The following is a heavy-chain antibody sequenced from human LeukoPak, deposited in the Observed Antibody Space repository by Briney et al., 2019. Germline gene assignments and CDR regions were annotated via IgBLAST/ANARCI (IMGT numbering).Heavy chain of an antibody. D-gene: IGHD3-3*01. CDR3: AKSATVFTIFGVGYDY. CDR2: ISGSGGST. Sequence: GGSLRLSCAASGFTFSSSSMTWVRQAPGKGLEWVSAISGSGGSTYYADSVKGRFTISRDNSKNTLYLQMNSLRAEDTAVYYCAKSATVFTIFGVGYDYWGQGTLVTVSS. CDR1: GFTFSSSS. V-gene: IGHV3-23*01. J-gene: IGHJ4*02.